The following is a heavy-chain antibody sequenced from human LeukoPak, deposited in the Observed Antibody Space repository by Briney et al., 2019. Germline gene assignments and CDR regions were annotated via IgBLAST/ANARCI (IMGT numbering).Heavy chain of an antibody. CDR3: AREYYGDYRY. D-gene: IGHD4-17*01. CDR1: GGSFSGYY. Sequence: PSETLSLTCAVYGGSFSGYYWSWIRQPPGKGLEWIGEINHGGSTNYNPSLKSRVTISVDTSKNQFSLKLSSVTAADTAVYYCAREYYGDYRYWGQGTLVTVSS. CDR2: INHGGST. J-gene: IGHJ4*02. V-gene: IGHV4-34*01.